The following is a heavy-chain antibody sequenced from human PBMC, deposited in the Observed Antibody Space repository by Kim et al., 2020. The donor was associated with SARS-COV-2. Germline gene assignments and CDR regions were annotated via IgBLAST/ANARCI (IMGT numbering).Heavy chain of an antibody. Sequence: AQKLQGRVTMTTDTSTSTAYMELRSLRSDDTAVYYCARDVIGIGSYYIDYWGQGTLVTVSS. D-gene: IGHD1-26*01. J-gene: IGHJ4*02. CDR3: ARDVIGIGSYYIDY. V-gene: IGHV1-18*01.